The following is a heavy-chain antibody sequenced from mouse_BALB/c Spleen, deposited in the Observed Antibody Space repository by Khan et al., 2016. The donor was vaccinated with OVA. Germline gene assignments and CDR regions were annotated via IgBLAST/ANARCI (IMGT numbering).Heavy chain of an antibody. D-gene: IGHD1-2*01. CDR1: GYSITSGYG. Sequence: EVQLQESGPGLVKPSQSLSLTCTVTGYSITSGYGWYLIRQFPGNKLEWMGYISYSGSTNYNPSIKSRFSITRDTSKNQFFLQLNSVTTEYTATDSCARTARIKYWGQGTTLTVSS. V-gene: IGHV3-1*02. J-gene: IGHJ2*01. CDR2: ISYSGST. CDR3: ARTARIKY.